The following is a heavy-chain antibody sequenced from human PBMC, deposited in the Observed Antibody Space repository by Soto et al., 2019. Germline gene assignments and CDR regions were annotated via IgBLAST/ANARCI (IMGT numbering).Heavy chain of an antibody. CDR2: ISYDGTNK. D-gene: IGHD1-26*01. CDR1: GFPFTTYG. V-gene: IGHV3-30*03. CDR3: VVGQYYFYY. J-gene: IGHJ4*02. Sequence: QVQLVESGGGVVQPGRSLRLSCAASGFPFTTYGMHWVREGPGKGLAWVAVISYDGTNKYYADSEKGRLTICRDNSKNCLYLKMNSVMSEDTALFYWVVGQYYFYYRGQGTLVTFSP.